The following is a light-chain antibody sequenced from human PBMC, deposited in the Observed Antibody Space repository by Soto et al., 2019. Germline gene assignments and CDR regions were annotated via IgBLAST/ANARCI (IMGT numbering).Light chain of an antibody. V-gene: IGKV3-11*01. CDR1: QSVNSY. CDR2: DAS. Sequence: EIVLTQSPATLSLSPGERATLSCRASQSVNSYLAWYQQKPGQAPRLLIYDASNRATGIPARFSGSGSGTDFTLTISSLEPADFAVYYCQQRSIWPPAFGVGTKVEIK. J-gene: IGKJ4*01. CDR3: QQRSIWPPA.